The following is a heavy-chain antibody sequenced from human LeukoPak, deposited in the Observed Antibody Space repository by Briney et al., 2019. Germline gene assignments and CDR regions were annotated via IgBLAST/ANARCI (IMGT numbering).Heavy chain of an antibody. D-gene: IGHD3-22*01. CDR2: ISGSGGST. V-gene: IGHV3-23*01. CDR1: GFTFSSYA. J-gene: IGHJ4*02. Sequence: GGSLRLSCAASGFTFSSYAMSWVRQAPGKGLEWVSAISGSGGSTYYADSVKGRFTISRDNSKNTLYLQMNSLRAEDTAVYYCAKGPNYYDSSGYLPRWGQGTMVTVSS. CDR3: AKGPNYYDSSGYLPR.